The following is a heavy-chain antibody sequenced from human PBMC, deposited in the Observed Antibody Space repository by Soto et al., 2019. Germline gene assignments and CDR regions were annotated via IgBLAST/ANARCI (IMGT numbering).Heavy chain of an antibody. Sequence: SETLSLTCAVSGGSIGGVGYSWSWIRQPPGGGLEWIGYIYYSGSTYYNPSLKSRVTISVDTSKNQFSLKLSSVTAADTAVYYCASRTSRDYFDYWGQGTLVTVSS. CDR3: ASRTSRDYFDY. CDR1: GGSIGGVGYS. CDR2: IYYSGST. V-gene: IGHV4-31*11. J-gene: IGHJ4*02.